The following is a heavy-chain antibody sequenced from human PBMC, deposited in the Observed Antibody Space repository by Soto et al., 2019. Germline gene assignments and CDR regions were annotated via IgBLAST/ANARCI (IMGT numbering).Heavy chain of an antibody. CDR2: INAGNGNT. CDR3: ARDQPHCSSTSCYGYYYYGMDV. J-gene: IGHJ6*02. D-gene: IGHD2-2*01. Sequence: QVQLVQSGAEVKKPGASVKVSCKASGYTFTSYAMHWGRQAPGQRLEWMGWINAGNGNTKYSQKFQGRVTITRDTSASTAYMELSSLRSEDTAVYYCARDQPHCSSTSCYGYYYYGMDVWGQGTTVTVSS. CDR1: GYTFTSYA. V-gene: IGHV1-3*01.